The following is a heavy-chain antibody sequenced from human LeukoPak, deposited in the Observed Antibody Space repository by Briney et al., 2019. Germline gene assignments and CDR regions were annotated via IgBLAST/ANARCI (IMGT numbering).Heavy chain of an antibody. CDR2: INPNSGGT. J-gene: IGHJ4*02. Sequence: ASVKVSCKASGYTFTGYYMHWVRQAPGQGLEWMVWINPNSGGTNYAQKFQGRVTMTRDTSISTAYMELSRLRSDDTAVYYCARVEKWFGESPFDYWGQGTLVTVSS. CDR3: ARVEKWFGESPFDY. V-gene: IGHV1-2*02. D-gene: IGHD3-10*01. CDR1: GYTFTGYY.